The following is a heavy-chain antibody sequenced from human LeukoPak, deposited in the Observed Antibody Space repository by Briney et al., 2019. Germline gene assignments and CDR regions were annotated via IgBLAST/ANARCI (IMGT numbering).Heavy chain of an antibody. CDR1: GFTFSSYW. D-gene: IGHD1-26*01. V-gene: IGHV3-66*01. Sequence: PGGSLRLSCAASGFTFSSYWMSWVRQAPGKGLEWVSVIYSGGSTYYADSVKGRFTISRDNSKNTLYLQMNSLRAEDTAVYYCARDGAVSWDYYYYYMDVWGKGTTVTVSS. CDR2: IYSGGST. CDR3: ARDGAVSWDYYYYYMDV. J-gene: IGHJ6*03.